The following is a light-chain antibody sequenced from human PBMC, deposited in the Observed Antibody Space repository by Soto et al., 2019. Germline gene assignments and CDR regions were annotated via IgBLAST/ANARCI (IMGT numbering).Light chain of an antibody. CDR3: QQSHSRYT. CDR1: QSISNY. V-gene: IGKV1-39*01. CDR2: AAS. Sequence: DIQMTQSPSSLSASVGDRVTITCRASQSISNYLNWYQQKPRKAPKLLIYAASSLQSGVPSRFSGSGSGTGFTLTITSLQPEDFATYYCQQSHSRYTFGQGTKLEIK. J-gene: IGKJ2*01.